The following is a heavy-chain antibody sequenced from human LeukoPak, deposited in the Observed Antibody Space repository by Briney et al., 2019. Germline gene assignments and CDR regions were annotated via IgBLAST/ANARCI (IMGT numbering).Heavy chain of an antibody. CDR1: GGSISSSSYY. J-gene: IGHJ5*02. CDR2: IYYSGST. D-gene: IGHD3-3*01. CDR3: ASQQSYYDFWSGYYRGSDEGFDP. Sequence: SETLSLTCTVSGGSISSSSYYWGWIRQPPGKGLEWIGSIYYSGSTNYNPSLKSRVTISVDTSKNQFSLKLSSVTAADTAVYYCASQQSYYDFWSGYYRGSDEGFDPWGQGTLVTVSS. V-gene: IGHV4-39*01.